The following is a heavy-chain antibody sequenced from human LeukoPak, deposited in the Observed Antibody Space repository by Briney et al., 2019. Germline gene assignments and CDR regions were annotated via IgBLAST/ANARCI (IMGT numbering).Heavy chain of an antibody. CDR3: ARDIYDSGSYPYYYGMDV. CDR1: GYTFTGYY. J-gene: IGHJ6*02. CDR2: INPNSGGT. V-gene: IGHV1-2*02. Sequence: ASVKVSCKASGYTFTGYYMHWVRQAPGQGLEWMGWINPNSGGTNYAQKFQGRVTMTRDTSISTAYMGLSRLRSDDTAVYYCARDIYDSGSYPYYYGMDVWGQGTTVTVSS. D-gene: IGHD3-10*01.